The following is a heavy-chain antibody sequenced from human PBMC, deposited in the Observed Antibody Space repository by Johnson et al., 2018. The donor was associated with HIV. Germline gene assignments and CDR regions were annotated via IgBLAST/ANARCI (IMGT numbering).Heavy chain of an antibody. Sequence: QVQLVESGGGVVQPGRSLRLSCAASGFTFSNYYMNWVRQAPGKGLEWVADITNDGSTKYYADSVKGRFTISRDNSKNTLYLQMNSLRAEDTAVYYCVRAPAVRGDEGFDIWGQGTMVTVSS. CDR3: VRAPAVRGDEGFDI. D-gene: IGHD3-10*01. J-gene: IGHJ3*02. CDR2: ITNDGSTK. V-gene: IGHV3-30*03. CDR1: GFTFSNYY.